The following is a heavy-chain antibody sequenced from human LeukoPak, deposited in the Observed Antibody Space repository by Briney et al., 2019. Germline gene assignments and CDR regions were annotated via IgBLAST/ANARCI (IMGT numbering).Heavy chain of an antibody. CDR2: ISWNSGSI. V-gene: IGHV3-9*01. Sequence: GGSLRLSCAASGFTFDDYAMHWVRQAPGKGLEWVSGISWNSGSIGYADSVKGRFTISRDNAKNSLYLQMNSLRAEDTALYYCAKDVGSGSYVFWYFDLWGRGTLVTVSS. D-gene: IGHD1-26*01. CDR1: GFTFDDYA. CDR3: AKDVGSGSYVFWYFDL. J-gene: IGHJ2*01.